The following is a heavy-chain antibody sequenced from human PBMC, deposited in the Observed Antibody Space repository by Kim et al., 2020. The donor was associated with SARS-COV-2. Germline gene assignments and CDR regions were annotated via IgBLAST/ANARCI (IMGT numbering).Heavy chain of an antibody. V-gene: IGHV4-39*01. Sequence: SETLSLTCTVSGGSISSSSYYWGWIRQPPGKGLEWIGSIYYSGSTYYNPSLKSRVTISVDTSKNQFSLKLSSVTAADTAVYYCARPTRPSNGDSDAYYF. CDR3: ARPTRPSNGDSDAYYF. CDR1: GGSISSSSYY. J-gene: IGHJ4*01. D-gene: IGHD4-17*01. CDR2: IYYSGST.